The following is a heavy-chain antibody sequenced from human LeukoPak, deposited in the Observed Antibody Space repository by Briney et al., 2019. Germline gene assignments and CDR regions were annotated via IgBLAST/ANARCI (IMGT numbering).Heavy chain of an antibody. CDR2: INHSGST. CDR1: GGSFSGYY. D-gene: IGHD2-15*01. Sequence: PSETLSLTCAVYGGSFSGYYWSWIRQPPGKGLEWIGEINHSGSTNYNPSLKSRVTISVDTSKNQFSLKLSSVTAADTAVYYCHRYCSGGSCLDYWGQGTLVTVSS. J-gene: IGHJ4*02. V-gene: IGHV4-34*01. CDR3: HRYCSGGSCLDY.